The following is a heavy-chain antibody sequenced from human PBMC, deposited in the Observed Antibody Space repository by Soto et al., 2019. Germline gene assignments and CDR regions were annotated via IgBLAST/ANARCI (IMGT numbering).Heavy chain of an antibody. CDR3: ARVRGSGCLDY. D-gene: IGHD6-19*01. J-gene: IGHJ4*02. CDR1: GFTFSTYW. V-gene: IGHV3-7*01. Sequence: EVHLVESGGGLVQPGGSLRLSCGGSGFTFSTYWMSWVRQAPGKGLEWVANIKVDGSEKNYVDSVKGRFTISRDNAQNSLYLQMNSLRAEDTAVYYCARVRGSGCLDYWGQGTLVTVSS. CDR2: IKVDGSEK.